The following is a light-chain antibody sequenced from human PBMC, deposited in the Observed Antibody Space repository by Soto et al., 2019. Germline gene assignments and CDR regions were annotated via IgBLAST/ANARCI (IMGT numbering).Light chain of an antibody. CDR1: QSVSSN. V-gene: IGKV3-15*01. CDR2: DAS. J-gene: IGKJ3*01. Sequence: EIVMTQSPATLSVSPGERVTLSCRASQSVSSNLFWYHQKPGQSPRLLIYDASTRATGITARYSGSGSGTEFNLTISSLQSEDFAVYFCQQYSKWPRTVGPGTQVDIK. CDR3: QQYSKWPRT.